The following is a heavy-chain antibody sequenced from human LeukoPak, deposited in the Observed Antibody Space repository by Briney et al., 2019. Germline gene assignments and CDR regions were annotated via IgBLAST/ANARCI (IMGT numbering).Heavy chain of an antibody. CDR3: ARDGIVGSPLFKFDY. J-gene: IGHJ4*02. Sequence: GGSLRLSCAASGFTFSTYVMHWVRQAPGKGLEWVAVISYDGNNKYYADSVKGRFTISRNNSKNTLYLQMNSLRAEDTAVYYCARDGIVGSPLFKFDYWGQGTLVTVSS. D-gene: IGHD1-26*01. CDR1: GFTFSTYV. CDR2: ISYDGNNK. V-gene: IGHV3-30*03.